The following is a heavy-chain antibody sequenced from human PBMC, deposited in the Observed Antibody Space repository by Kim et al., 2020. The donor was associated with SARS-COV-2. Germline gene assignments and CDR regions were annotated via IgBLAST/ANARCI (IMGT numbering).Heavy chain of an antibody. J-gene: IGHJ4*02. CDR3: AREATIGWPRVDY. CDR1: GFTFSSYE. V-gene: IGHV3-48*03. Sequence: GGSLRLSCAASGFTFSSYEMNWVRQAPGKGLEWLSYISSSGSTIYYADSVKGRFTISRDNAKNSLYLQMNSLRAEDTAVYYCAREATIGWPRVDYWGQGTLVTVSS. D-gene: IGHD5-12*01. CDR2: ISSSGSTI.